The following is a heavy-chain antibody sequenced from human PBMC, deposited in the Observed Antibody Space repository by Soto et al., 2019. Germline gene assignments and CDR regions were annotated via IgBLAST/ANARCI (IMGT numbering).Heavy chain of an antibody. CDR3: ARGDRGAFDL. J-gene: IGHJ3*01. Sequence: GESLKISCAASGFTFSYYWMHWVRQAPGKGLVWVSRIHSDGSSTTYADSVKDRFTISRDNARNTLYLQMNSLRAEDTAVYYCARGDRGAFDLWGQGTVVTXSS. CDR2: IHSDGSST. D-gene: IGHD1-26*01. V-gene: IGHV3-74*03. CDR1: GFTFSYYW.